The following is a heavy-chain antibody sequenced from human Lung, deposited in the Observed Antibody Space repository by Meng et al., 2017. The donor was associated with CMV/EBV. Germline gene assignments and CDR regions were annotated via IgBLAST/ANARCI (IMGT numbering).Heavy chain of an antibody. Sequence: GGSLRLSCAASEFTFSSYSMNWVRQAPGKGLEWVSSISSSGSYIYYADSVKGRFTISRDNAKNSLYLQMNSLRAEDTAVYYCARDDSVLTGCYPIRYFYSMDVWXQGTXVTVSS. CDR3: ARDDSVLTGCYPIRYFYSMDV. CDR1: EFTFSSYS. J-gene: IGHJ6*02. D-gene: IGHD3-9*01. CDR2: ISSSGSYI. V-gene: IGHV3-21*01.